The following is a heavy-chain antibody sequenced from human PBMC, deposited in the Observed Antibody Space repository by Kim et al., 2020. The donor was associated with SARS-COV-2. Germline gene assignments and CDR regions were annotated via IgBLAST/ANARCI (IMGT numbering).Heavy chain of an antibody. D-gene: IGHD6-25*01. CDR3: TGDVFDGYRN. Sequence: YAASESGRLTTSRDNSKNTLYLQMNSLRAEDTAVYYCTGDVFDGYRNWGQGTLVTVSS. V-gene: IGHV3-53*01. J-gene: IGHJ4*02.